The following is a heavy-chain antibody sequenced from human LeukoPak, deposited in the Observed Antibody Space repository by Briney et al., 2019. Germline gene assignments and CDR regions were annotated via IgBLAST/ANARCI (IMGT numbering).Heavy chain of an antibody. V-gene: IGHV3-30*04. CDR1: GFTFSSYA. CDR2: ISYDGSNK. CDR3: ARGSGRGYSYGYGRFDY. Sequence: GGSLRLSCAASGFTFSSYAMHWVRQAPGKGLEWVAVISYDGSNKYYADSVKGRFTISRDNSKNTLYLQMNSLRAEDTAVYYCARGSGRGYSYGYGRFDYWGQGTLVTVSS. J-gene: IGHJ4*02. D-gene: IGHD5-18*01.